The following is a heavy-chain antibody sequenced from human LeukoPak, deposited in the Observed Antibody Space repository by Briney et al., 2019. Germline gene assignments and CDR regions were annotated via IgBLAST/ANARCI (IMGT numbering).Heavy chain of an antibody. V-gene: IGHV1-8*02. CDR2: MNPNSGNT. CDR3: ARAQPDSSGYLDAFDI. D-gene: IGHD3-22*01. J-gene: IGHJ3*02. Sequence: ASVKVSCKASGYTFTSYYMHWVRQAPGQGLEWMGWMNPNSGNTGYAQKFQGRVTKTRNTSISTAYMELSSLRSEDTAEYYCARAQPDSSGYLDAFDIWGQGTMVTVSS. CDR1: GYTFTSYY.